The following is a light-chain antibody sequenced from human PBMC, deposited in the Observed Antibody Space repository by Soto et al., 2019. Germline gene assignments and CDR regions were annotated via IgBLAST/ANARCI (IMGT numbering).Light chain of an antibody. CDR3: AAWDEGLSGYVV. V-gene: IGLV1-44*01. J-gene: IGLJ2*01. Sequence: QPVLTQPPSASVTPGQRVTISCSGSSSNIGSYTVNWYQQLPGTAPKLLIYRNNQRPSGVPDRFSGSKSGTSASLAISGLQSEDEADYYCAAWDEGLSGYVVFGGGTKLTVL. CDR1: SSNIGSYT. CDR2: RNN.